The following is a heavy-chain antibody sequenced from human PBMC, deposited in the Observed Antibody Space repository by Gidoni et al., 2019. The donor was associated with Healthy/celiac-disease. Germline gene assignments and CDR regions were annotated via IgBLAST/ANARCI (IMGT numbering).Heavy chain of an antibody. CDR3: TRTPFGELFEPYDYGMDV. CDR2: RSKANSYAT. V-gene: IGHV3-73*01. J-gene: IGHJ6*02. D-gene: IGHD3-10*01. Sequence: RSKANSYATAYAASVKGRFTISRDDSKNTAYLQMNSLKTEDTAVYYCTRTPFGELFEPYDYGMDVWGQGTTVTVSS.